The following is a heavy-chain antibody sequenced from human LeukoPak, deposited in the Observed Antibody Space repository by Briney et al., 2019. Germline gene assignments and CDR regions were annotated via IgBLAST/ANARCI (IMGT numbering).Heavy chain of an antibody. Sequence: SETLSLTCAVSGYSISSGYYWGWIRQPPGKGLEWIGSIYHSGSTYYNPSLKSRVTISVDTSKNQFSLKLSSVTAADTAVYYCARLPQYCSSTSCPAFAYWGQGTLVTVSS. D-gene: IGHD2-2*01. CDR3: ARLPQYCSSTSCPAFAY. V-gene: IGHV4-38-2*01. CDR2: IYHSGST. CDR1: GYSISSGYY. J-gene: IGHJ4*02.